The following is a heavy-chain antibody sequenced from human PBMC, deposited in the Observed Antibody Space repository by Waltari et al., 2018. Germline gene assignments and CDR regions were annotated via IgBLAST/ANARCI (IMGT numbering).Heavy chain of an antibody. CDR3: ARGDYDYIWGS. Sequence: QVELVQSGAEVTKPGSSVEVSFRASGGTFSSQPLSWGRQAPGQGVEWMGGIIPIFGTANYAQKFQGRVTITTDESTSTAYMELSSLRSEDTAGYYCARGDYDYIWGSWGQGTLVTVSS. D-gene: IGHD3-16*01. V-gene: IGHV1-69*05. J-gene: IGHJ4*02. CDR1: GGTFSSQP. CDR2: IIPIFGTA.